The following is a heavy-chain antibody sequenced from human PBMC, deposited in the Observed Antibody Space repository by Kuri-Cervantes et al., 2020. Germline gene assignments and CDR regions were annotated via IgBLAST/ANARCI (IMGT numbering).Heavy chain of an antibody. CDR3: ARDVGFGELLNYYYGMDV. D-gene: IGHD3-10*01. J-gene: IGHJ6*02. V-gene: IGHV4-34*01. CDR1: GGSFSGYY. Sequence: GSLRLSCAVYGGSFSGYYWSWIRQPPGKGLEWIGEINHSGSTNYNPSLKSRVTISVDTSKNQFSLKLSSVTAADTAVYYCARDVGFGELLNYYYGMDVWGQGTTVTVSS. CDR2: INHSGST.